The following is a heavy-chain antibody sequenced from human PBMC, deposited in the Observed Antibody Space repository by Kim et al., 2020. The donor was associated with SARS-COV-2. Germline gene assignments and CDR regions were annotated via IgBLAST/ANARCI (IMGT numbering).Heavy chain of an antibody. Sequence: GGSLRLSCAASGFTVSSNYMSWVRQAPGKGLEWVSVIYSGGSTYYADSVKGRFTISRDNSKNTLYLQMNSLRAEDTAVYYCATQGVDFWSGYPNWGQGTLVTVSS. D-gene: IGHD3-3*01. CDR1: GFTVSSNY. V-gene: IGHV3-53*01. J-gene: IGHJ4*02. CDR2: IYSGGST. CDR3: ATQGVDFWSGYPN.